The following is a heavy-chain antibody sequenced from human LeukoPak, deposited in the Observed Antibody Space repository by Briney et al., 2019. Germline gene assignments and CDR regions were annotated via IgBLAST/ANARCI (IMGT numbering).Heavy chain of an antibody. V-gene: IGHV1-69*06. J-gene: IGHJ5*02. CDR3: ARERDYYDSSGFGRFDP. D-gene: IGHD3-22*01. CDR1: GYTFTGYY. CDR2: IIPIFGTA. Sequence: GASVKVSCKASGYTFTGYYMHWVRQAPGQGLEWMGGIIPIFGTANYAQEFQGRVTITADKSTSTAYMELSSLRSEDTAVYYCARERDYYDSSGFGRFDPWGQGTLVTVSS.